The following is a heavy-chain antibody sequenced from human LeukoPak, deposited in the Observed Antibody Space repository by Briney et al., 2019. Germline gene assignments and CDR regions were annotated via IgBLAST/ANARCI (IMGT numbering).Heavy chain of an antibody. CDR1: GYTFTGYY. D-gene: IGHD3-9*01. V-gene: IGHV1-2*02. Sequence: ASVKVSCKASGYTFTGYYMHWVRQAPGQGLEWMGWINPNSGCTNYAQKFQGRVTMTRHTSISTAYMEMSRLRSDDTAVYYCARDGPVLRYFDWLLNPFFDYWGQGTLVTVSS. CDR2: INPNSGCT. CDR3: ARDGPVLRYFDWLLNPFFDY. J-gene: IGHJ4*02.